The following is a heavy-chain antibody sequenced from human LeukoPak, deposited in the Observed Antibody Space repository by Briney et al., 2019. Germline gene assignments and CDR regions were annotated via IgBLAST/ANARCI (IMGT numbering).Heavy chain of an antibody. CDR1: GGSMSSYY. V-gene: IGHV4-59*01. CDR3: ARDQGWTGSGGNYMDV. CDR2: IYYSGTT. J-gene: IGHJ6*03. Sequence: SETLSLTCTVSGGSMSSYYWSWIRQPPGKGLEWLGYIYYSGTTNYNPSLKSRVTISADTSKNQFSLKLSSVTAADTAVYYCARDQGWTGSGGNYMDVWGKGTTVTVSS. D-gene: IGHD3/OR15-3a*01.